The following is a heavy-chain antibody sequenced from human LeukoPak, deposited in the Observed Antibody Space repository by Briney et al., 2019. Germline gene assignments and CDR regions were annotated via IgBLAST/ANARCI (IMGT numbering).Heavy chain of an antibody. CDR1: GDSINAYY. CDR3: ARGVCTSSSCYAGDYGMDD. J-gene: IGHJ6*02. D-gene: IGHD2-2*01. CDR2: ISYTGST. Sequence: SETLSLTCTVFGDSINAYYWNWIRQPPGEGLEWIGYISYTGSTNYNPSLKSRVTISLDTSKSQFSLKASSVTAADTAVYYCARGVCTSSSCYAGDYGMDDWGQGTTVTVSS. V-gene: IGHV4-59*08.